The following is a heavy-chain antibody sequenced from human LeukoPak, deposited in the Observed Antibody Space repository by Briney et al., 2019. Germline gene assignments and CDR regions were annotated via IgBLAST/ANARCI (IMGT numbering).Heavy chain of an antibody. D-gene: IGHD2-2*01. CDR3: ATRRVVVVPAAMDDDFDI. CDR1: GYRFTSYW. V-gene: IGHV5-51*01. CDR2: SDPGDSDT. Sequence: GESLKISCKCSGYRFTSYWIGWGRQMPGKGLEWMGISDPGDSDTRSRPSSQGEVTLSADKSISTGYLQWSSLQASDPAMYYCATRRVVVVPAAMDDDFDIWRQGTMVPVS. J-gene: IGHJ3*02.